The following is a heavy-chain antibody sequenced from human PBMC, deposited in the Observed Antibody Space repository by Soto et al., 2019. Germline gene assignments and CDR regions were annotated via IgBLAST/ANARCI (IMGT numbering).Heavy chain of an antibody. J-gene: IGHJ6*02. CDR1: GYSFTSYW. CDR3: ARSQGDYEPYYYYGMDV. V-gene: IGHV5-51*01. CDR2: IYPGDSDT. D-gene: IGHD4-17*01. Sequence: GESLKISCKGSGYSFTSYWIGWVRQMPGKGLEWMGIIYPGDSDTRYSPSFQGQVTISADKSISTAYLQWSSLKASDTAMYYCARSQGDYEPYYYYGMDVWGQGTTVTVSS.